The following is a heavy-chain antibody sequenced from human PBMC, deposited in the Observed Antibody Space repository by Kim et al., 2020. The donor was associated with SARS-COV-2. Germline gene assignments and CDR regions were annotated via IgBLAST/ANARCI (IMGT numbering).Heavy chain of an antibody. CDR2: T. J-gene: IGHJ4*02. Sequence: TRYSPVFQGQVTISVDKSISTAYLQWSSLKASDSAVYYCARLSYDTIRFDYWGQGTLVAVSS. CDR3: ARLSYDTIRFDY. V-gene: IGHV5-51*01. D-gene: IGHD3-10*01.